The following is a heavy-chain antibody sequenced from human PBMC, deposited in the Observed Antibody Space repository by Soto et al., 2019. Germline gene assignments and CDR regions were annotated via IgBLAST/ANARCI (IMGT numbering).Heavy chain of an antibody. D-gene: IGHD6-13*01. CDR2: IDYSGST. CDR1: GGSISDGSYY. CDR3: ARHQSHSSSYVDP. V-gene: IGHV4-39*01. J-gene: IGHJ5*02. Sequence: SETLSLTCTVSGGSISDGSYYWGWIRQPPGRGLEWIGNIDYSGSTYYNPSLKSRVTISVDTSKNQFSLKLSSVTAADTAVYYCARHQSHSSSYVDPWGQGTLVAVS.